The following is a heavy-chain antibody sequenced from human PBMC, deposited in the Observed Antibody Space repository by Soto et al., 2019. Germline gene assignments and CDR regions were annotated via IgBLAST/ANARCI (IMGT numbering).Heavy chain of an antibody. V-gene: IGHV3-23*01. CDR2: ISGSGGST. CDR3: AKVFRKVVVVAASFDY. J-gene: IGHJ4*02. D-gene: IGHD2-15*01. CDR1: GFTFSSYA. Sequence: PGGSLRLSCAASGFTFSSYAMSWVRQAPGKGLEWVSAISGSGGSTYYADSVKGRFTISRDNSKNTLYLQMNSLRAEDTAVYYCAKVFRKVVVVAASFDYWGQGTLVTVSS.